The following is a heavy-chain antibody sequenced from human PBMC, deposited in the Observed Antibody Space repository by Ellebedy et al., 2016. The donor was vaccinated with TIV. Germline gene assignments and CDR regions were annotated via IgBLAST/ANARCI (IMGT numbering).Heavy chain of an antibody. CDR3: AKLQGDYYGSGSYYQYYFDY. CDR2: INPNRGGT. D-gene: IGHD3-10*01. CDR1: GYTFTGYY. Sequence: AASVKVSCKASGYTFTGYYLHWVRQACGQGLEWMGWINPNRGGTNYAKKFQGRVTMTRDTSISTAYMELSSLRSEDTAVYYCAKLQGDYYGSGSYYQYYFDYWGQGTLVTVSS. J-gene: IGHJ4*02. V-gene: IGHV1-2*02.